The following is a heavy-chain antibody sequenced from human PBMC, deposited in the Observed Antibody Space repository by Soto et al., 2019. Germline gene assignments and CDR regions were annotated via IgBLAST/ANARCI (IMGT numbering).Heavy chain of an antibody. CDR1: GGSISSYY. J-gene: IGHJ4*02. D-gene: IGHD3-16*01. CDR2: IYYSGST. V-gene: IGHV4-59*01. Sequence: SETLSLTFTVSGGSISSYYWSWIRQPPGKGLEWIGYIYYSGSTNYNPSLKSRVTISVDTPKNQFSLKLSSVTAADTAVYYCAREGSYGHPIDDWGQGTLVTVSS. CDR3: AREGSYGHPIDD.